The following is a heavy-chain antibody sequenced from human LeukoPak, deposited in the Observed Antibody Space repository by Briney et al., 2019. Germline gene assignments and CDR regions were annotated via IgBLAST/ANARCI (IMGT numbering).Heavy chain of an antibody. CDR2: IYHSGST. Sequence: PSETLSLTCAVSGGSISSGGYSWSWIRQPPGKGLEWIGYIYHSGSTYYNPSLKSRVTISVDRSKNQFSLKLSSVAAADTAVYYCARAVASRYYYEWYFDLWGRGTLVTVSS. CDR3: ARAVASRYYYEWYFDL. J-gene: IGHJ2*01. V-gene: IGHV4-30-2*01. CDR1: GGSISSGGYS. D-gene: IGHD3-22*01.